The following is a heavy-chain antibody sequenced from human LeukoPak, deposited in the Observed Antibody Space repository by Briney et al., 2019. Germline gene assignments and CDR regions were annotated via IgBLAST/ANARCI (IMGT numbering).Heavy chain of an antibody. CDR3: ARWAFYYFDY. J-gene: IGHJ4*02. V-gene: IGHV3-53*04. CDR2: IYSGGST. CDR1: RFTVTSNY. Sequence: GGSLRLSCAASRFTVTSNYMSWVRQAPGKGLEWVSVIYSGGSTYYADSVKGRFTISRHNSKNTLYLQMNSLRAEDTAVYYCARWAFYYFDYWGQGTLVTVSS. D-gene: IGHD3-3*01.